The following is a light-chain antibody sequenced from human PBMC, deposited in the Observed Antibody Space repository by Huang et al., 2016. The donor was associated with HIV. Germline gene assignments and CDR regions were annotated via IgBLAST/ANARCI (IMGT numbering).Light chain of an antibody. Sequence: EIVMTQSPDTLSVSPGERATLSCRASQSVRDELAWYQQKPGQAPRLLLHATSTRAAGVPARFRGSGSGTEFTLTISSLQSEDCGVYYCQQYESWPPLTFGGGTKVEIK. V-gene: IGKV3-15*01. CDR3: QQYESWPPLT. CDR2: ATS. CDR1: QSVRDE. J-gene: IGKJ4*01.